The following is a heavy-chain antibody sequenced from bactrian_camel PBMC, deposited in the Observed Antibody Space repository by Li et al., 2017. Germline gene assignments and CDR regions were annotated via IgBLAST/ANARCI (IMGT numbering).Heavy chain of an antibody. D-gene: IGHD4*01. CDR3: AADPSLDYSDYPCTQGYHY. J-gene: IGHJ4*01. CDR1: GFTFDDSD. Sequence: DVQLVESGGGSVQAGGSLRLSCTASGFTFDDSDMGWYRQAPGNACELVSSTSSDGSPYYADSVKGRFTISHDNAKNTLFLQMNSLKTEDTGVYYCAADPSLDYSDYPCTQGYHYRGQGTQVTVS. CDR2: TSSDGSP. V-gene: IGHV3S66*01.